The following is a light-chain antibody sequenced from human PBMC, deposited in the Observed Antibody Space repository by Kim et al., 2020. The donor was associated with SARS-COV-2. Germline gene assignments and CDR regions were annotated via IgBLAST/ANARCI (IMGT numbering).Light chain of an antibody. Sequence: SSELTQDPAVSVALGHTVRITCQGDSLRRSYASWYQQKPGQAPVLVMYGKNNRPSGVPDRFSGSSSGNTTSLTITGAQAEDEADYYCNSRDSSINSYVFGTGTKVTVL. CDR1: SLRRSY. J-gene: IGLJ1*01. CDR3: NSRDSSINSYV. V-gene: IGLV3-19*01. CDR2: GKN.